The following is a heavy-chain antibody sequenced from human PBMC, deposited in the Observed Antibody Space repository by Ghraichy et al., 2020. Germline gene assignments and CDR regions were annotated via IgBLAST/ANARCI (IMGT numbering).Heavy chain of an antibody. Sequence: SETLSLTCTVSGGSLSSNPYKWGWIRQSPGKGLEWIGNIHYTGRTNYNPSLKSRVTISVDTSKNQFFLKLTSVTAADTAVYYCARPGGLQATVAAYENWGQGTLVTVAS. V-gene: IGHV4-39*01. D-gene: IGHD3-16*01. J-gene: IGHJ4*02. CDR1: GGSLSSNPYK. CDR3: ARPGGLQATVAAYEN. CDR2: IHYTGRT.